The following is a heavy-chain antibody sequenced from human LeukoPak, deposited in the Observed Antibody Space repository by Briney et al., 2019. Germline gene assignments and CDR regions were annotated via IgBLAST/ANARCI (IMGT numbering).Heavy chain of an antibody. CDR3: EAARGYCSGGSCFDY. CDR2: ISGSGGST. Sequence: GGSLRLSCAASGFTFSSYAMSWVRQAPGKGLGWVSAISGSGGSTYYADSVKGRFTISRDNSKNTLYLQMNSLRAEDTAVYYCEAARGYCSGGSCFDYWGQGTLVTVSS. V-gene: IGHV3-23*01. J-gene: IGHJ4*02. D-gene: IGHD2-15*01. CDR1: GFTFSSYA.